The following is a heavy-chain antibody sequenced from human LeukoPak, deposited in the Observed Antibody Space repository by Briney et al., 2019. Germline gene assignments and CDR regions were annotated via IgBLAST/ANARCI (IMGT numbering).Heavy chain of an antibody. CDR3: ASPFGGYDPSGLGY. V-gene: IGHV4-4*02. Sequence: PSETLSLTCAVSGGSISSSNWWSWVRQPPGKGLEWIGEIYHSGSTNYNPSLKSRVTISVDKSKNQFSLKLSSVTAADTAVYYCASPFGGYDPSGLGYWGQGTLVTVSS. CDR2: IYHSGST. J-gene: IGHJ4*02. D-gene: IGHD5-12*01. CDR1: GGSISSSNW.